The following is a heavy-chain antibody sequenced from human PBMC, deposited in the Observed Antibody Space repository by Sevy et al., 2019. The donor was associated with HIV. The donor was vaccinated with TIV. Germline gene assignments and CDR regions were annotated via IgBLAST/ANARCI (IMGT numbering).Heavy chain of an antibody. V-gene: IGHV1-46*01. Sequence: ASVKVSCKASGYTFTTYYIHWVRQAPGQGLEWMVLIDPSGSTRYAQKFQGRVSMTGDTSTTTLYMELSSLTSEDTAVYYSARSHDLSGSYLEYYYYAMDVWGQGTTVTVSS. CDR3: ARSHDLSGSYLEYYYYAMDV. J-gene: IGHJ6*02. CDR1: GYTFTTYY. D-gene: IGHD1-26*01. CDR2: IDPSGST.